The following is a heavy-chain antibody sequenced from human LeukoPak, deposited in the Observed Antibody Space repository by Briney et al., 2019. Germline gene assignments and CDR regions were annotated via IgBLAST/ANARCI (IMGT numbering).Heavy chain of an antibody. CDR3: ARIFRPYEFGEGGSFDY. V-gene: IGHV3-23*01. Sequence: PGGSVRLSCVASGFTFSSYAMSWARQAPGKGLEWVSSISGGGGTTYYADSVKGRFTISRDNSKNTLYLQMNSLRAEDTAVYYCARIFRPYEFGEGGSFDYWGQGTLVTVSS. J-gene: IGHJ4*02. CDR2: ISGGGGTT. CDR1: GFTFSSYA. D-gene: IGHD3-10*01.